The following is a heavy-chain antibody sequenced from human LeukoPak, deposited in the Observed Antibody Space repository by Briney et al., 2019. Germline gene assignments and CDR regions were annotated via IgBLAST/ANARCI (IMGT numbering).Heavy chain of an antibody. CDR3: ARGSGSGSYDAFDM. Sequence: PGGSLRLSCAASGFTFSSYSMNWVRQAPGKGLEWVSSISSSSSYIYYADSVKGRFTISRDNAKNSLYLQMNSLRAEDTAVYYCARGSGSGSYDAFDMWGQGTMVTVSS. CDR1: GFTFSSYS. J-gene: IGHJ3*02. V-gene: IGHV3-21*01. CDR2: ISSSSSYI. D-gene: IGHD3-10*01.